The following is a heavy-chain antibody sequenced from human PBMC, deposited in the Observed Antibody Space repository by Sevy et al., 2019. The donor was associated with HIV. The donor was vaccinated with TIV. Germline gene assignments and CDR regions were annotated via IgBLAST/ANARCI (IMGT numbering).Heavy chain of an antibody. V-gene: IGHV3-48*01. J-gene: IGHJ6*02. D-gene: IGHD6-6*01. Sequence: GGSLRLSCAASGFTFSSYSMNWVRQAPGKGLEWVSYISDSSTTIYYAESVKGRFTISRDNAKNSLYLQMNSLRAEDTAVYYCARGLAALPGYYYGMDVWGQGTTVTVSS. CDR1: GFTFSSYS. CDR2: ISDSSTTI. CDR3: ARGLAALPGYYYGMDV.